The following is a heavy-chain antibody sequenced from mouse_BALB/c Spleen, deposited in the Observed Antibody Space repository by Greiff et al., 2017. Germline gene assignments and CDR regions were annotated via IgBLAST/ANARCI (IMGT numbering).Heavy chain of an antibody. CDR3: ARAPHFDY. J-gene: IGHJ2*01. Sequence: EVKLQESGGGLVQPGGSLRLSCATSGFTFTDYYMSWVRQPPGKALEWLGFIRNKANGYTTEYSASVKGRFTISRDNSQSILYLQMNTLRAEDSATYYCARAPHFDYWGQGTTLTVSS. CDR1: GFTFTDYY. CDR2: IRNKANGYTT. V-gene: IGHV7-3*02.